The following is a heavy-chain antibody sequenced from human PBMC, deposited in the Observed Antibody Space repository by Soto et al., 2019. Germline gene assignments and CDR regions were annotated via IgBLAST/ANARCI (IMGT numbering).Heavy chain of an antibody. CDR1: GGSFSGYY. J-gene: IGHJ6*02. CDR2: INHSGST. Sequence: QVQLQQWGAGLLKPSETLSLTCAVYGGSFSGYYWSWIRQPPGKGLEWIGEINHSGSTNYNPSLKSSVTISVDTSKNQFSLMLSSVTAAATAVYYCARGSDYYGSGSYYNSPKTTYYYYGMDVWGQGTTVTVSS. CDR3: ARGSDYYGSGSYYNSPKTTYYYYGMDV. D-gene: IGHD3-10*01. V-gene: IGHV4-34*01.